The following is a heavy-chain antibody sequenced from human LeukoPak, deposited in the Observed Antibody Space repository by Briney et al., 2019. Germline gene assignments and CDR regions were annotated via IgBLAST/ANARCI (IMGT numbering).Heavy chain of an antibody. V-gene: IGHV1-2*02. CDR1: GYTFTGYY. Sequence: ASVKVSCKASGYTFTGYYMHWVRQAPAQGLEGVGWINPNSGGTNYAQKFQGRVTMTRDTSISTAYMELSRLRSDDTAVYYCARTIFGYSCPYFYYWCQGNLATVSS. J-gene: IGHJ4*02. D-gene: IGHD3-3*02. CDR3: ARTIFGYSCPYFYY. CDR2: INPNSGGT.